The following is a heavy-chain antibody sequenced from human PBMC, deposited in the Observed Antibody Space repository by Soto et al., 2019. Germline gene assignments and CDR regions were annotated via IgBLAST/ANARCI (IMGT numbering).Heavy chain of an antibody. CDR1: GGTFSSYA. CDR3: APEWELLAT. D-gene: IGHD1-26*01. Sequence: GASVKVSCKASGGTFSSYAISWVRQAPGQGLEWMGGIIPIFGTANYAQKFQGRVTITADKSTSTAYMELSSLRSGDTAVYYCAPEWELLATWGQGTLVTVSS. CDR2: IIPIFGTA. V-gene: IGHV1-69*06. J-gene: IGHJ4*02.